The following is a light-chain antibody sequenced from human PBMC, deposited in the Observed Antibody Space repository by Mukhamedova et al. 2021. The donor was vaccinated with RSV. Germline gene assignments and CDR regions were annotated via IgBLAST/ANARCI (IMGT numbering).Light chain of an antibody. Sequence: YLAWFQQRPGTAPKFLLYAALNLQSGVASRFSGSGSGTEFTPTISGLLPEDFATYYCQQYQSYPLTFGGGTRVEI. CDR1: Y. CDR2: AAL. V-gene: IGKV1-16*01. CDR3: QQYQSYPLT. J-gene: IGKJ4*01.